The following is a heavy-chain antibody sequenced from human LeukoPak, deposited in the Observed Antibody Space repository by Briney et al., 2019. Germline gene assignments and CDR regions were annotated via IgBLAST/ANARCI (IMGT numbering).Heavy chain of an antibody. CDR2: IYYTGST. CDR3: ARSAVVAATHIDY. CDR1: GGSICSGGYY. D-gene: IGHD2-15*01. V-gene: IGHV4-31*03. J-gene: IGHJ4*02. Sequence: PSETLSLTCTVSGGSICSGGYYWSWIRQHPGKGLEWIGYIYYTGSTYYNPSLKSRVTISVDTSKNQFSLKLSSVTAADTAVYYCARSAVVAATHIDYWGQGTLVTVSS.